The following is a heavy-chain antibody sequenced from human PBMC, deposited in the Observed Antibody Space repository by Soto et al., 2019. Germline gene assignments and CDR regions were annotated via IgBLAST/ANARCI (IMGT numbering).Heavy chain of an antibody. Sequence: SETLSLTCTVSGGSLSGHSWAWIRQPPGKGLEWIASISYTGTTYYNPSLKSRLTISVETSKNQFSLKLNSVTAADTAVYYCARRYMSSSDYWGQGTLVTVSS. J-gene: IGHJ4*02. CDR1: GGSLSGHS. D-gene: IGHD5-12*01. V-gene: IGHV4-39*01. CDR3: ARRYMSSSDY. CDR2: ISYTGTT.